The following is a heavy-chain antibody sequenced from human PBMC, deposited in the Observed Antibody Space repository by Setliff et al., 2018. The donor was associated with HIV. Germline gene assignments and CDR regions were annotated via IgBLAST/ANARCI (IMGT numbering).Heavy chain of an antibody. Sequence: GASVKVSCKASGYTITTYGLNWVRQVPGQGLEWMLWIDPNTGSPTYARGFTGRFVFSLDISVGTAFLQISSLKSEDTALYFCLTGRKEFDIGGQGTMVTV. D-gene: IGHD1-1*01. CDR3: LTGRKEFDI. J-gene: IGHJ3*02. V-gene: IGHV7-4-1*02. CDR2: IDPNTGSP. CDR1: GYTITTYG.